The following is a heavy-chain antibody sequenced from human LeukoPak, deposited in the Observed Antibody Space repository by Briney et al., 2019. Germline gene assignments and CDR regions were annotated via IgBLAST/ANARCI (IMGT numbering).Heavy chain of an antibody. CDR3: AKEYYDFWSGYSFGAHDY. V-gene: IGHV3-30-3*01. D-gene: IGHD3-3*01. CDR1: GFTFSSYA. CDR2: MSYDGSNK. J-gene: IGHJ4*02. Sequence: GRSLRLSCAASGFTFSSYAMHWVRQAPGKGLGWVAVMSYDGSNKYYADSVKGRFTISRDNSKNTLYLQMNSLRAEDTAVYYCAKEYYDFWSGYSFGAHDYWGQGTLVTVSS.